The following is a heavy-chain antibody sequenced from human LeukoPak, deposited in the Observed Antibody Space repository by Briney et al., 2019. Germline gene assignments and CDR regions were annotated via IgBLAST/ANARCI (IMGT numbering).Heavy chain of an antibody. CDR1: GYTFTGYY. Sequence: ASVKVSGKASGYTFTGYYMHWVRQAPGQGLEWMGWINPNSGGTDYAQKFQGRVTMTRDTSISTAYMELSRLRSDDTAVYYCARDRVVPAAMGYYYYYYGMDVWGQGTTVTVSS. V-gene: IGHV1-2*02. J-gene: IGHJ6*02. D-gene: IGHD2-2*01. CDR2: INPNSGGT. CDR3: ARDRVVPAAMGYYYYYYGMDV.